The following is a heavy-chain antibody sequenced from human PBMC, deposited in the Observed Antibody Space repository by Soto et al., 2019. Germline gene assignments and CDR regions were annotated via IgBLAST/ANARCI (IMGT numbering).Heavy chain of an antibody. CDR3: ARVFLWFRELFPEFGVFDI. V-gene: IGHV4-31*03. Sequence: QVQLQESGPGLVKPSQTLSLTCTVSGGSINRGGYYWSWIRQHPGKGLEWIGYIYYNGSTYYTPSLKSRVTISVDTSKNQFSLRLSSVTAADTAVYYCARVFLWFRELFPEFGVFDIWGQGTMVTVSS. D-gene: IGHD3-10*01. CDR1: GGSINRGGYY. J-gene: IGHJ3*02. CDR2: IYYNGST.